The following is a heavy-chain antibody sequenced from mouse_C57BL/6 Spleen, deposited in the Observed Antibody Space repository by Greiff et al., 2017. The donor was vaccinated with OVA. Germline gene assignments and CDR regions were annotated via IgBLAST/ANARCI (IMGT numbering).Heavy chain of an antibody. D-gene: IGHD1-1*01. CDR3: AITTVVATAMDY. CDR1: GFSLTSYG. J-gene: IGHJ4*01. V-gene: IGHV2-2*01. Sequence: VKLVESGPGLVQPSQSLSITCTVSGFSLTSYGVHWVRQSPGKGLEWLGVIWSGGSTDYNAAFISRLSISKDNSKSHVFFKMNSLQADDTAIYYCAITTVVATAMDYWGQGTSVTVSS. CDR2: IWSGGST.